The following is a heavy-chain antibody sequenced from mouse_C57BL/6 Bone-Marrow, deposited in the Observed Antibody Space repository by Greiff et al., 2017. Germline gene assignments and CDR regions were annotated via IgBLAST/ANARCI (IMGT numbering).Heavy chain of an antibody. J-gene: IGHJ2*01. CDR3: ARWGVVATLYYFDY. D-gene: IGHD1-1*01. CDR2: IYPRSGTT. CDR1: GYPFTSYG. V-gene: IGHV1-81*01. Sequence: QVQLKESGAELARPGASVKISCKASGYPFTSYGISWVKQRTGQGLEWIGEIYPRSGTTYYNEKFKGKATLTADKSSSTAYMELRSLTSEDSAVYFCARWGVVATLYYFDYWGQGTTLTVSS.